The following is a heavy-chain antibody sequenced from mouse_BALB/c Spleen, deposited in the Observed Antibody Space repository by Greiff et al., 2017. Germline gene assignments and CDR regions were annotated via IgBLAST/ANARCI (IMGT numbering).Heavy chain of an antibody. CDR3: ARSPYGNYEDYAMDY. CDR1: GYSITSDYA. J-gene: IGHJ4*01. Sequence: EVKLQESGPGLVKPSQSLSLTCTVTGYSITSDYAWNWIRQFPGNKLEWMGYISYSGSTSYNPSLKSRISITRDTSKNQFFLQLNSVTTEDTATYYCARSPYGNYEDYAMDYWGQGTSVTVSS. CDR2: ISYSGST. V-gene: IGHV3-2*02. D-gene: IGHD2-1*01.